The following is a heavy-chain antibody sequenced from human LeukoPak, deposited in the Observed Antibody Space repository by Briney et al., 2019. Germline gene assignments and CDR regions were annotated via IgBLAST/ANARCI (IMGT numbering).Heavy chain of an antibody. CDR3: ARDYYGSGSYSTDY. CDR1: GYTFTGYQ. V-gene: IGHV1-2*02. D-gene: IGHD3-10*01. J-gene: IGHJ4*02. CDR2: INPNSGGT. Sequence: SVKVSCKASGYTFTGYQMHWVRQAPGQGLEWMGWINPNSGGTNYAQEFQGRVTMTRDTSIGTAYMELSRLRSDDTAVYYCARDYYGSGSYSTDYWGQGTLVTVSS.